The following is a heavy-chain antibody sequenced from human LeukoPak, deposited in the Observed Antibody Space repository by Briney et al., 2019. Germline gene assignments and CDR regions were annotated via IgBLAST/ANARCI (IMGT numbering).Heavy chain of an antibody. D-gene: IGHD3-22*01. CDR2: ISGSGGST. Sequence: GGSLRLSCAASGFTFSTYGMSWVRQAPGKGLEWVSAISGSGGSTYYADSVKGRFTISRDSPKSTLNLQMNSLRVEDTAVYYCAKDPRASSAYYYDRLGYWGQGTLVTVSS. J-gene: IGHJ4*02. V-gene: IGHV3-23*01. CDR3: AKDPRASSAYYYDRLGY. CDR1: GFTFSTYG.